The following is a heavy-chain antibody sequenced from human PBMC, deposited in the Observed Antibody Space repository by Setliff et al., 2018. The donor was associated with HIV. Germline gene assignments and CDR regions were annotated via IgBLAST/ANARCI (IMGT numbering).Heavy chain of an antibody. CDR3: AKDDRYYYDTSDSLSNWFDP. V-gene: IGHV1-46*02. Sequence: GASVKVSCKASGGTFNNYAISWVRQAPGQGLEWMGMINPRGGSTSYAQNFQGRVTMTRDTSTHTVYMELSSLRSEDTAVYYCAKDDRYYYDTSDSLSNWFDPWGQGSLGTVSS. CDR1: GGTFNNYA. D-gene: IGHD3-22*01. CDR2: INPRGGST. J-gene: IGHJ5*02.